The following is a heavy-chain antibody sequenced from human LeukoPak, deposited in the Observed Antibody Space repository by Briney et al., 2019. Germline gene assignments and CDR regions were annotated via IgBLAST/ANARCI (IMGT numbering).Heavy chain of an antibody. Sequence: PGGSLRLSCAASGFTFSSSTMGWVRQAPGQGLQWVSAVVGSATMTSYADSVRGRFTISRDNSKNTLSLQMNSLRAEDTAVYYCAKAYDYGGKGPSPLDYWGQGTLVTISS. CDR1: GFTFSSST. CDR2: VVGSATMT. V-gene: IGHV3-23*01. D-gene: IGHD4-23*01. J-gene: IGHJ4*02. CDR3: AKAYDYGGKGPSPLDY.